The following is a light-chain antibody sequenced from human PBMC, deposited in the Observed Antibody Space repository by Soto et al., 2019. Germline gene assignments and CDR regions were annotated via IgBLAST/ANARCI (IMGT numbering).Light chain of an antibody. CDR3: QQYGSSPRT. Sequence: EIVLTQSPGTLSLSPGERATLSCRASQSVTSTYLAWYQQKPGQAPRLLIYGASSRASGIPDRFSGIGSGTDFTLTLSRLEPEDFAVYYCQQYGSSPRTFGQGTKVEIK. J-gene: IGKJ1*01. CDR1: QSVTSTY. V-gene: IGKV3-20*01. CDR2: GAS.